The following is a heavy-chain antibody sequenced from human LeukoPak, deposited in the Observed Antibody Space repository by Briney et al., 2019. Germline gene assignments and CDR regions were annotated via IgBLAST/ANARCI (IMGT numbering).Heavy chain of an antibody. J-gene: IGHJ6*03. CDR3: ARDNTKGSGYYYYYMDV. D-gene: IGHD3-10*01. Sequence: PGGSLRLSCAASGFTFSSYSMNWVRQAPGKGLEWVSYISSSSTTIYDADSVKGRFTISRDNAKNSLYLQMNSLRAEDTAVYYCARDNTKGSGYYYYYMDVWGKGTTVTVSS. CDR1: GFTFSSYS. V-gene: IGHV3-48*01. CDR2: ISSSSTTI.